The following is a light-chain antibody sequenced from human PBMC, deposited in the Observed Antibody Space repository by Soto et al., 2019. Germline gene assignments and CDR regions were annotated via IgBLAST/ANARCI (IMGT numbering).Light chain of an antibody. Sequence: EIVLTKAPATPFVVPRGRGTASLKSSQSVSNNLAWYQQRPGQAPRLLIYGASTRATGIPARFSGSGSGTEFTLTISTLQSEDFAVYYCHQYNHWPPWTFGQGTKVDTK. CDR1: QSVSNN. V-gene: IGKV3-15*01. CDR3: HQYNHWPPWT. J-gene: IGKJ1*01. CDR2: GAS.